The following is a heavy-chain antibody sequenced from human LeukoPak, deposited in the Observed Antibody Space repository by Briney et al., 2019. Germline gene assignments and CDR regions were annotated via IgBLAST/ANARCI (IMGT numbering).Heavy chain of an antibody. Sequence: SETLSLTCTVSGGSISSGGYYWSWIRQHPGKGLEWIGYIYYSGSTYYNPSLKSRVTISVDTSKNQFSLKVTSVTAADTAVYYCARAVGYYFDSSGPSKAFDYWGQGTLVTVSS. V-gene: IGHV4-31*03. J-gene: IGHJ4*02. CDR3: ARAVGYYFDSSGPSKAFDY. CDR2: IYYSGST. D-gene: IGHD3-22*01. CDR1: GGSISSGGYY.